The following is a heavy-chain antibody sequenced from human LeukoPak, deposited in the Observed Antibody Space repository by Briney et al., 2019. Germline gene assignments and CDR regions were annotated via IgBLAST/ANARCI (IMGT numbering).Heavy chain of an antibody. CDR1: GFTFSSYW. D-gene: IGHD3-10*01. CDR2: IYYSGYT. V-gene: IGHV4-39*01. Sequence: PGGSLRLSCAASGFTFSSYWMSWVRQAPGKGLEWIGSIYYSGYTYYNPSLKSRVTISVDTSKNQFSLKLSSVTAADTAVYYCAKHYMGSSYNRAVDYWGQGTLVTVSS. J-gene: IGHJ4*02. CDR3: AKHYMGSSYNRAVDY.